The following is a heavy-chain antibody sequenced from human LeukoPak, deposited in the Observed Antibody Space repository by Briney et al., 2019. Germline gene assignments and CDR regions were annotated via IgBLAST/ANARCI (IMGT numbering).Heavy chain of an antibody. CDR3: ARCGYSGYGGFDY. CDR1: GGSISSGSYY. J-gene: IGHJ4*02. V-gene: IGHV4-61*02. CDR2: IYTSGST. Sequence: SETLSLTCTVSGGSISSGSYYWSWIRQPAGKGLEWIGRIYTSGSTNYNPSLKSRVTISVDTSKNQFSLKLSSVTAADTAAYYCARCGYSGYGGFDYWGRGTLVTVSS. D-gene: IGHD5-12*01.